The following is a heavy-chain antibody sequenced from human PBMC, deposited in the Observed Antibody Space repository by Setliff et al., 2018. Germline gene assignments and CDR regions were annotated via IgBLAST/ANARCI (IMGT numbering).Heavy chain of an antibody. CDR2: MYYGGST. J-gene: IGHJ4*02. CDR3: ARAPRYFDSTGSYFDG. Sequence: SETLSLTCTVSGGSISSNSYYWGWIRQPPGKGLEWIGSMYYGGSTYYNSSLKSRVTISIDPSKNQFSLKLSSVTAADTAVYYCARAPRYFDSTGSYFDGWGQGTPVTVSS. V-gene: IGHV4-39*07. CDR1: GGSISSNSYY. D-gene: IGHD3-22*01.